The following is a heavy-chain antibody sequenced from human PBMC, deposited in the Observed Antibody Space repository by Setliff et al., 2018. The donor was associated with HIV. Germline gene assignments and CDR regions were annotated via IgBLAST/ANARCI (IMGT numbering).Heavy chain of an antibody. D-gene: IGHD3-10*01. Sequence: SVKVSCKVSGYTFPDYYMQWVRQAPGQGLEWMGGFIPLPRIANYPQKFQGRVTITADESMSTAYMGLSSLRSEDTAVYYCARSNHYYNSGKYYDNFEYWGQGTLVTVSS. CDR2: FIPLPRIA. V-gene: IGHV1-69*10. CDR1: GYTFPDYY. J-gene: IGHJ4*02. CDR3: ARSNHYYNSGKYYDNFEY.